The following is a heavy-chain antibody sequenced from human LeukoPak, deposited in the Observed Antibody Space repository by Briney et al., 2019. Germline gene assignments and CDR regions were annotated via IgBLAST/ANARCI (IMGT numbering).Heavy chain of an antibody. J-gene: IGHJ6*03. V-gene: IGHV3-7*01. CDR3: ARAPRSSGYSSYYYYMDV. Sequence: GGSLRLXCAASGFTFSSYWMSWVRQAPGKGLEWVANIKQDGSEKYYVDSVKGRLTISRDNAKNSLYLQMNSLRAEDTAVYYCARAPRSSGYSSYYYYMDVWSKGTTVTVSS. D-gene: IGHD3-22*01. CDR1: GFTFSSYW. CDR2: IKQDGSEK.